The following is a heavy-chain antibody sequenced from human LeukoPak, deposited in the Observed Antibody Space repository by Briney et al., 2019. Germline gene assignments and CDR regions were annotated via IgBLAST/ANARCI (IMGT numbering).Heavy chain of an antibody. J-gene: IGHJ4*02. CDR3: GRDWFKTGDPAS. CDR2: IYSGVTT. V-gene: IGHV3-66*01. D-gene: IGHD7-27*01. Sequence: GGSLRLSCEASGFSVSNYYMSSVRQAPGNGLECGSVIYSGVTTHYPHPVKGRFTISRDNSKNTLYLKMSNLRVEDTAVYYCGRDWFKTGDPASWGQGTLVIVSS. CDR1: GFSVSNYY.